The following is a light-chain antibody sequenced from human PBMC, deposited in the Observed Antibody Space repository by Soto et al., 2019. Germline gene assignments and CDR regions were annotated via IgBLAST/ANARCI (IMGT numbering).Light chain of an antibody. V-gene: IGKV3-11*01. CDR2: DAS. CDR3: QQRSNWPLT. J-gene: IGKJ4*02. CDR1: QSVSTY. Sequence: EIVLTQSPATLSLSPGERATLSCRASQSVSTYFAWYQQKPGQAPSLLIYDASSGATGIPARFSGSGSGTDFTLTISSLVAEDFAVYYCQQRSNWPLTFGGGTKVEIK.